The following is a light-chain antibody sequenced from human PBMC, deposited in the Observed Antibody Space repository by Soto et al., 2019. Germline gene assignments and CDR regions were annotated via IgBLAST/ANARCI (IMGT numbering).Light chain of an antibody. V-gene: IGKV1-5*03. Sequence: DIQMTQSPSTLSASVGDRVTITCRASQSIGSFLAWYQQKPGKTPKLLIYKASILEDGVPSRFSGSGSGTEFTLTISSLQPDDFATYYCQQYESYWTFGQGTKVDMK. CDR3: QQYESYWT. CDR2: KAS. CDR1: QSIGSF. J-gene: IGKJ1*01.